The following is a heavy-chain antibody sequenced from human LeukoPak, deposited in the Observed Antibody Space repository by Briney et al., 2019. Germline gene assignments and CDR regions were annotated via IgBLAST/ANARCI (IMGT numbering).Heavy chain of an antibody. J-gene: IGHJ4*02. D-gene: IGHD5-24*01. CDR2: IRSKANSYAT. Sequence: PGGSLRLSCAAAGFTFSGSAMHWVRQASGKGLEWVGRIRSKANSYATAYAASVKGRFTISRDDSKNTAYLQMNSLKTEDTAVYDCTTPMATIADYWGQGTLVTVSS. CDR3: TTPMATIADY. V-gene: IGHV3-73*01. CDR1: GFTFSGSA.